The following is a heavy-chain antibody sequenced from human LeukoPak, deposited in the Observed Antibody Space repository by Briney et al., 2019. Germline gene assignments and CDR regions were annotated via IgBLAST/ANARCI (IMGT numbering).Heavy chain of an antibody. CDR1: GGSFSGYY. J-gene: IGHJ3*02. Sequence: ETLSLTCAVYGGSFSGYYWSWIRQPPGKGLEWVSAISGSGGSTYYADSVKGRFTISRDNSKNTLYLQMNSLRAEDTAVYYCAKDLVVVPVAHAFDIWGQGTMVTVSS. V-gene: IGHV3-23*01. CDR3: AKDLVVVPVAHAFDI. CDR2: ISGSGGST. D-gene: IGHD2-2*01.